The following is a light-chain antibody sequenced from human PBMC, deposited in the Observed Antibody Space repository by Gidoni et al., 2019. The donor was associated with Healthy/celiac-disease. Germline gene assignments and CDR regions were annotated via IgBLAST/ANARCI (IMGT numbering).Light chain of an antibody. J-gene: IGLJ3*02. Sequence: SYVLPHPPSVSVSSGQTARITCSGDALPKKYAYWYQQKSGQAPVLVIYEDSKRPSGIPERFSGASSGTMATLTISGAQVEDEADYYCYSTDSSGNHSWVFGGGTKLTVL. CDR3: YSTDSSGNHSWV. CDR2: EDS. V-gene: IGLV3-10*01. CDR1: ALPKKY.